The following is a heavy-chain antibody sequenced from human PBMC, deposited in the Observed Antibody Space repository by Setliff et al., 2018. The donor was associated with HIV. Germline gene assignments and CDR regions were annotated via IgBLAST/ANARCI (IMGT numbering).Heavy chain of an antibody. V-gene: IGHV3-49*04. CDR3: TRLRGYSYGLASYYYYYVDV. D-gene: IGHD5-18*01. Sequence: GGSLRLSCAASGFTFGDYAMNWVRQTPGKGLEWVGFIGSKPYGGTTEYAASVKGRFTISRDDSKSIAYLQMNSLKTEDTAVYYCTRLRGYSYGLASYYYYYVDVWGKGTTVTVSS. CDR1: GFTFGDYA. CDR2: IGSKPYGGTT. J-gene: IGHJ6*03.